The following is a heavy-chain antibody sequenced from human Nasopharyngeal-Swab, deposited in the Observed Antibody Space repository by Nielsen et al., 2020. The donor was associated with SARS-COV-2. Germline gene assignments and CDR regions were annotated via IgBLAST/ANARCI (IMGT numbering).Heavy chain of an antibody. CDR3: ARDGYCSGGSCSTSY. D-gene: IGHD2-15*01. V-gene: IGHV1-18*01. J-gene: IGHJ4*02. Sequence: ASVKVSCKASGYTFTSYGISWVRQAPGQGLEWMGWISAYNGNTNYAQKLQGRVTMTTDTSTSTAYMELRSLRSDDTAVYCCARDGYCSGGSCSTSYWGQGTLVTVSS. CDR2: ISAYNGNT. CDR1: GYTFTSYG.